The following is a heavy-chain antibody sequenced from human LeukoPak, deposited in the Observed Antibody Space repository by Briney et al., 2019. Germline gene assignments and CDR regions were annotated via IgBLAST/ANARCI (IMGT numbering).Heavy chain of an antibody. Sequence: EASVKVSCKASGYTFTSYAISWVRQAPGQGLEWMGGIIPIFGTANYAQKFQGRVTITADESTSTAYMELSSLRSEDTAVYYCARESVGATGYYFDYWGQGTLVTVSS. CDR3: ARESVGATGYYFDY. D-gene: IGHD1-26*01. CDR1: GYTFTSYA. CDR2: IIPIFGTA. J-gene: IGHJ4*02. V-gene: IGHV1-69*13.